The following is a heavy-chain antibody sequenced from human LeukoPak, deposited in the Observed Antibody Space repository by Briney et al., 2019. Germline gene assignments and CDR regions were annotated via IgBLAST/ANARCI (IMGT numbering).Heavy chain of an antibody. D-gene: IGHD3-10*01. CDR2: ISSTGSTI. J-gene: IGHJ4*02. Sequence: PGGSLRLSCAASGFTLSSYEMNWIRQAPGKGLEWVSYISSTGSTIFYADSVKGRFTISRDNAKNSLYLQMNSLRAEDTAVYYCARDKGDYYYGSGSRYFDYWGQGTLVTVSS. CDR1: GFTLSSYE. CDR3: ARDKGDYYYGSGSRYFDY. V-gene: IGHV3-48*03.